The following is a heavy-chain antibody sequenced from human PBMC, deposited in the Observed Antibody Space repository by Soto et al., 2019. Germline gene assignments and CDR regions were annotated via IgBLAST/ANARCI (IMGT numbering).Heavy chain of an antibody. CDR3: ARAYASTEFPDAFDI. V-gene: IGHV1-3*01. CDR1: GYTFNSYA. Sequence: GASVKVSCKASGYTFNSYAMHWVRQAPGQRLEWMGWINAGNGNTKYSQKFQGRVTITRDTSASTAYMELSSLRSEDTAVYYCARAYASTEFPDAFDIWGQGTMVTVSS. J-gene: IGHJ3*02. D-gene: IGHD3-10*01. CDR2: INAGNGNT.